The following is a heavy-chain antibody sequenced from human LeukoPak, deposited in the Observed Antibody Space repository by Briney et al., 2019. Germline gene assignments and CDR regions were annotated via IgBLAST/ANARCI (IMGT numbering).Heavy chain of an antibody. CDR2: IIPIFGTA. CDR1: GGTFSSYA. CDR3: ARVWPRYCSSTSCYWVAFDI. V-gene: IGHV1-69*01. D-gene: IGHD2-2*01. Sequence: SVKVSCKASGGTFSSYAISWARQAPGQGLEWMGGIIPIFGTANYAQKFQGRVTITADESTSTAYMELSSLRSEDTAVYYCARVWPRYCSSTSCYWVAFDIWGQGTMVTVSS. J-gene: IGHJ3*02.